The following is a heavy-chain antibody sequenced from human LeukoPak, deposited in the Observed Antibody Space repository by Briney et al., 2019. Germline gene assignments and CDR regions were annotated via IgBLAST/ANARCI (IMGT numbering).Heavy chain of an antibody. CDR1: GFTVSSNY. CDR2: IYSGGST. D-gene: IGHD2-15*01. J-gene: IGHJ3*02. Sequence: GGSLRLSCAASGFTVSSNYMSWVRQAPGKGLEWVSVIYSGGSTYYADSVKGRFTISRDNSKNTLYLQMNSLRAADTAVHYCARVPLYMAFDIWGQGTMVTVSS. CDR3: ARVPLYMAFDI. V-gene: IGHV3-53*05.